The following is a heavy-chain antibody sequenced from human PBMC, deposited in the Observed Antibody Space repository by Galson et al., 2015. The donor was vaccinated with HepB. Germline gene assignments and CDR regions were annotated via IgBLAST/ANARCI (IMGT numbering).Heavy chain of an antibody. V-gene: IGHV3-23*01. CDR1: GFTFSSYA. CDR2: ISGSGGST. J-gene: IGHJ4*02. Sequence: SLRLSCAASGFTFSSYAMSWVRQAPGKGLEWVSAISGSGGSTYYADSVKGRFTISRDNSKNTLYLQMNSLRAEDTAVYYCAKCEALSVWSQHDYWGQGTLVTVSS. D-gene: IGHD2-8*02. CDR3: AKCEALSVWSQHDY.